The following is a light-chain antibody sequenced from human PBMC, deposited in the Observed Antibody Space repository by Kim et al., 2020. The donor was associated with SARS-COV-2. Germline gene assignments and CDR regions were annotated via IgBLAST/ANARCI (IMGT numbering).Light chain of an antibody. V-gene: IGLV10-54*01. Sequence: TATITCTGNSNNVGYQGAAWLQQHQGHPPKLLSSRSISRPSGISERYSASRSGSTASLTITGLQLEDEADYYCSAWDARLRVWLFGGGTQLTVL. CDR1: SNNVGYQG. CDR2: RSI. J-gene: IGLJ3*02. CDR3: SAWDARLRVWL.